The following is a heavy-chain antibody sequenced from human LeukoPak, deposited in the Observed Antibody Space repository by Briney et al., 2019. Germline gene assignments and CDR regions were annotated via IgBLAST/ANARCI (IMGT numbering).Heavy chain of an antibody. CDR3: AREWRYDSSGDYFDY. CDR1: GGSISSYY. V-gene: IGHV4-4*07. Sequence: SETLSLTCTVSGGSISSYYWSWIRQPAGKGLEWIGRIYTSGRTNYNPSLKSRVTMSVDTSKSQFSLKLSSVTAADTAVYYCAREWRYDSSGDYFDYWGQGTLVTVSS. J-gene: IGHJ4*02. D-gene: IGHD3-22*01. CDR2: IYTSGRT.